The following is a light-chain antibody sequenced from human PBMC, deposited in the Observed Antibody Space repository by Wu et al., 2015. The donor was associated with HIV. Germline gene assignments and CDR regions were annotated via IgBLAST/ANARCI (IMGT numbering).Light chain of an antibody. CDR1: QIIPSSH. J-gene: IGKJ3*01. V-gene: IGKV3-20*01. CDR2: GAS. Sequence: IVLTQSPDTLSLSPGETAILSCRASQIIPSSHLAWYQQKPGQAPRLLMFGASRKAPGIPDRFSGYMSAATDFTLAIFRLQPEDSAVYFCQHYGDSQFIFDRGTKVEI. CDR3: QHYGDSQFI.